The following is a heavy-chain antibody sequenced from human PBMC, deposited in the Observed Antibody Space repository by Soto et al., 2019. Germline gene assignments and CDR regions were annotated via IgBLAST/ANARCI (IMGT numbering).Heavy chain of an antibody. Sequence: SETLSLTCTVSGGSISSYYWSWIRQPPGKGLEWIGDIYYSGSTNCNPSLKSRVTISVDTSKNQFSLKLTSVTAADTAVYYCAREACSSSWYVDYWGQGNLVTVSS. J-gene: IGHJ4*02. V-gene: IGHV4-59*12. CDR2: IYYSGST. D-gene: IGHD6-13*01. CDR1: GGSISSYY. CDR3: AREACSSSWYVDY.